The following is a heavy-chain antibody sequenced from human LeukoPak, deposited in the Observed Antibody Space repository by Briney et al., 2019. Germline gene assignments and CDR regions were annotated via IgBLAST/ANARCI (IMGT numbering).Heavy chain of an antibody. J-gene: IGHJ6*03. CDR1: GYSISSGYY. CDR2: IYHSGRT. CDR3: ARSSEGRYYYDSSGYSYSYYYMDV. V-gene: IGHV4-38-2*02. D-gene: IGHD3-22*01. Sequence: SGTLSLTCTVSGYSISSGYYWGWIRQPPGKGLEWIGSIYHSGRTFYNPSLKSRVTISVDTSKNQFSLKLTSVTAADTAVYYCARSSEGRYYYDSSGYSYSYYYMDVWGKGTTVTISS.